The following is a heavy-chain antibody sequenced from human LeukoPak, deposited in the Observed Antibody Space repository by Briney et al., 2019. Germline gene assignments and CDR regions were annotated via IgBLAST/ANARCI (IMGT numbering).Heavy chain of an antibody. D-gene: IGHD3-9*01. Sequence: GASVKVSCKASGYTFTAYHMHWVRQAPGQGPEWVGWINPNSGGTKYAQKFQGRVTMTRDTSVYTAYMELTSLKSDDTAVYYCARVNYDILTGHPSNYFDYWGQGTLVTISS. J-gene: IGHJ4*02. CDR3: ARVNYDILTGHPSNYFDY. CDR2: INPNSGGT. V-gene: IGHV1-2*02. CDR1: GYTFTAYH.